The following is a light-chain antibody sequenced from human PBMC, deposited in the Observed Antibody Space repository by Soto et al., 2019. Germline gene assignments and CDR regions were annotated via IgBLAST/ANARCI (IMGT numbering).Light chain of an antibody. Sequence: QLVLPQSPSASASLGASVKLTCTLSGGHSSYAIAWHQQQPEKGPRYLVKLSSDGSHSKGDGIPDRFSGSSSGAERYLTISSLQSEDEADYYCQTWDTGARVVFGGGTKLTVL. CDR2: LSSDGSH. J-gene: IGLJ2*01. CDR1: GGHSSYA. V-gene: IGLV4-69*01. CDR3: QTWDTGARVV.